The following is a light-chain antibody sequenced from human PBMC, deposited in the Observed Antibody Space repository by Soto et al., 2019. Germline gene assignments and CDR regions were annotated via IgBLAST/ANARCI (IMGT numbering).Light chain of an antibody. CDR1: SGYSNYK. Sequence: SVLTQPPSASASLGASVTLTCTLSSGYSNYKVDWYQQRPGKGPRFVMRVGTGGIVGSKGDGIPDRFSVLGSGLNRYLTIKNIQEEDESDYHCGADHGSGSNFLVVFGGGTKLTVL. V-gene: IGLV9-49*01. CDR2: VGTGGIVG. CDR3: GADHGSGSNFLVV. J-gene: IGLJ2*01.